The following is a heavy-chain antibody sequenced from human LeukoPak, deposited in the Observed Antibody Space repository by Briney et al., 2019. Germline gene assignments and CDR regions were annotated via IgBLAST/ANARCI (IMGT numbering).Heavy chain of an antibody. V-gene: IGHV3-74*01. CDR3: ASGYSYGRY. D-gene: IGHD5-18*01. CDR1: GFSFSGHW. CDR2: INSDGSST. Sequence: GGSLRLSCTASGFSFSGHWMHWVRQAPGKGLVWVSRINSDGSSTSYADSVKGRFTISRDNAKNTLYLQMNSLRAEDTAVYYCASGYSYGRYWGQGTLVTVSS. J-gene: IGHJ4*02.